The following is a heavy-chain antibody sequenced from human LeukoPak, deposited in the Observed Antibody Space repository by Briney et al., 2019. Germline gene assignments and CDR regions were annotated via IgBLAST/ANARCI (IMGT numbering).Heavy chain of an antibody. CDR2: IYYSGST. D-gene: IGHD3-22*01. V-gene: IGHV4-59*12. Sequence: PETLSLTCTVSGGSISSYYWSWLRQPPGKGLEWIGYIYYSGSTNYNPSLKSRVTISVDASKNQFSLKLSSVTAADTAVYYCARDRAYYYDSSGPSWFDPWGQGTLVTVSS. CDR3: ARDRAYYYDSSGPSWFDP. J-gene: IGHJ5*02. CDR1: GGSISSYY.